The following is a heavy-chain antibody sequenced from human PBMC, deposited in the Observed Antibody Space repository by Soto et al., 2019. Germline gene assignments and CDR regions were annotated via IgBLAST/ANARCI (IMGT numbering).Heavy chain of an antibody. D-gene: IGHD5-12*01. CDR3: ARVAGLKNSGYDLVNWFDP. Sequence: GASVKVSCKASGGTFSSYAISWVRQAPGQGLEWMGGIIPIFGTANYAQKFQGRVTITADESTSTAYMELSSLRSEDTAVYYCARVAGLKNSGYDLVNWFDPWGQGTLVTVSS. CDR1: GGTFSSYA. V-gene: IGHV1-69*13. CDR2: IIPIFGTA. J-gene: IGHJ5*02.